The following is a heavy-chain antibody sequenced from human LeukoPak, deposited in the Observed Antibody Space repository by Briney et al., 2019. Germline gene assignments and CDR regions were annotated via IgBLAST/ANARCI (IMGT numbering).Heavy chain of an antibody. Sequence: GGSLRLSCAASGFTVSRNYMSWVRQAPGKGLEWVSVIYSGGSTYYADFVKGRFTISRDNSKNTLYLQMNSLRAEDAAVYCCAKGDSSGWYESNWFDPWGQGTLVTVSS. CDR2: IYSGGST. V-gene: IGHV3-53*01. D-gene: IGHD6-19*01. CDR3: AKGDSSGWYESNWFDP. CDR1: GFTVSRNY. J-gene: IGHJ5*02.